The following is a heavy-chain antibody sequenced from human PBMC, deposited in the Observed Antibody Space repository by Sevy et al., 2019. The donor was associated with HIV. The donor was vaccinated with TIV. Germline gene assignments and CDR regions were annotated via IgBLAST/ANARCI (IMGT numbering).Heavy chain of an antibody. V-gene: IGHV4-59*01. D-gene: IGHD1-26*01. CDR1: GGSINSYY. CDR2: IYYSGST. Sequence: SDTLSLTCTVSGGSINSYYWSWIRQPPGKGLEWIGYIYYSGSTNYNPSLKSRVTISVDTSKNQLSLKLSSVTAADTAVYYCARYTVGATGSWFDHWGQGTLVTVSS. CDR3: ARYTVGATGSWFDH. J-gene: IGHJ5*02.